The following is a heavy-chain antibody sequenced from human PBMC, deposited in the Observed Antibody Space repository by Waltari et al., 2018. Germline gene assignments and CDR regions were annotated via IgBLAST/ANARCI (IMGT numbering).Heavy chain of an antibody. CDR1: GGSISSGGYY. D-gene: IGHD2-2*02. CDR2: IYYSGST. CDR3: ARAGIVCSSTSCYTGYFDY. J-gene: IGHJ4*02. V-gene: IGHV4-31*03. Sequence: QVQLQESGPGLVKPSQTLSLTCTVSGGSISSGGYYWSWIRTHPGQGLEWIGYIYYSGSTYYNPSLKSRVTISVDTSKNQFSLKLSSVTAADTAVYYCARAGIVCSSTSCYTGYFDYWGQGTLVTVSS.